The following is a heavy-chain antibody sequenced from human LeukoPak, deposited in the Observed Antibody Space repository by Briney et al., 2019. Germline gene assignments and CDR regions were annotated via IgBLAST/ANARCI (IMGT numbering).Heavy chain of an antibody. CDR3: AKDNRGCGGDCYTEYFQH. D-gene: IGHD2-21*01. CDR1: GFTFSTYT. J-gene: IGHJ1*01. Sequence: GGSLRLSCAASGFTFSTYTIHWARQAPGKGLEWVTFIRYDGSYKYYADSVKGRFTISRDNSKNTLYLQMNSLRAEDTAVYYCAKDNRGCGGDCYTEYFQHWGQGTLVTVSS. V-gene: IGHV3-30*02. CDR2: IRYDGSYK.